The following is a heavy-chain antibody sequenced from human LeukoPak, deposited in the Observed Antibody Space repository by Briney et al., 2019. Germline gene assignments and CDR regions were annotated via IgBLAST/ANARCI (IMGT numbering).Heavy chain of an antibody. Sequence: GGSLRLSCAASGFTFSSYGMHWVRQAPGKGLEWVAVIWYDGSNKYYADSVKGRFTISGDNSKNTLYLQMNSLRAEDTAVYYCARRRITGTRGGYNWFDPWGQGTLVTVSS. CDR1: GFTFSSYG. J-gene: IGHJ5*02. D-gene: IGHD1-20*01. V-gene: IGHV3-33*01. CDR3: ARRRITGTRGGYNWFDP. CDR2: IWYDGSNK.